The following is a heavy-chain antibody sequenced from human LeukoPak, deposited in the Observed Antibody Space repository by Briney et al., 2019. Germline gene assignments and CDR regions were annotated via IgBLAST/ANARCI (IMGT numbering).Heavy chain of an antibody. CDR2: ISPNSGGT. J-gene: IGHJ4*02. V-gene: IGHV1-2*06. Sequence: ASVKVSCKASGYTFTGYYMHWVRQAPGQGLEWMGRISPNSGGTNYAQKFQGRVTMTRDTSISTAYMELSRLRSDDTAVYYCARDDPITMVRGSSNYWGQGTLVTVSS. CDR3: ARDDPITMVRGSSNY. D-gene: IGHD3-10*01. CDR1: GYTFTGYY.